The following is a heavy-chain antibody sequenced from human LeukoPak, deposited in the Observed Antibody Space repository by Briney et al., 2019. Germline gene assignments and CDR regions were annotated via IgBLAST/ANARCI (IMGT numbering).Heavy chain of an antibody. CDR1: GYTFTGYY. V-gene: IGHV1-2*06. D-gene: IGHD4-11*01. CDR3: ARPHTVLYNWFDP. J-gene: IGHJ5*02. CDR2: INPNSGGT. Sequence: ASVKVSCKASGYTFTGYYMHWVLQAPGQGLEWMGRINPNSGGTNYAQKFQGRVTMTRDTSISTAYMELSRLRSDDTAVYYCARPHTVLYNWFDPWGQGTLVTVSS.